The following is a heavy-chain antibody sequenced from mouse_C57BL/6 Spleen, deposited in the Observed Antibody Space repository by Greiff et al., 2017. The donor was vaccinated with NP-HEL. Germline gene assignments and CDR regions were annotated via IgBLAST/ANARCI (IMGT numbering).Heavy chain of an antibody. J-gene: IGHJ2*01. CDR2: ISDGGSYT. Sequence: EVKVEESGGGLVKPGGSLKLSCAASGFTFSSYAMSWVRQTPEKRLEWVATISDGGSYTYYPDNVKGRFTISRDNAKNNLYLQMSHLKSEDTAMYYCARAYYGSSPYYFDYWGQGTTLTVSS. CDR1: GFTFSSYA. D-gene: IGHD1-1*01. V-gene: IGHV5-4*03. CDR3: ARAYYGSSPYYFDY.